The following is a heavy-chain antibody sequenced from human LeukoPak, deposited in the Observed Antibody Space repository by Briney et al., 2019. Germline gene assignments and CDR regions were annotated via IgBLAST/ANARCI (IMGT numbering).Heavy chain of an antibody. D-gene: IGHD3-16*01. Sequence: ASVKVSCKASGYTFSTYDINWVRQATGQGLEWMGWMNPNSGNTGYAQKFQGRVTMTRNTSIRTAYMELSSLRSEDTAVYYCARDWDGGRYFDYWGQGTLVTVSS. J-gene: IGHJ4*02. CDR1: GYTFSTYD. CDR3: ARDWDGGRYFDY. CDR2: MNPNSGNT. V-gene: IGHV1-8*01.